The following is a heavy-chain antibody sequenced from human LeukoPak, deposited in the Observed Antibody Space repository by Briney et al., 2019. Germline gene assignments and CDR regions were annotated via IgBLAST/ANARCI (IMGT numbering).Heavy chain of an antibody. CDR1: GGSISSSSYY. Sequence: PSETLSLTCTVSGGSISSSSYYCAWLRQPPGKGLEGIGTVYYSGSTYYNPSLKSRVTISVDTSKNQFSLKLSSVTAADTAVYYCARGKDLPYFFDYWGQGTLVTVSS. CDR2: VYYSGST. J-gene: IGHJ4*02. D-gene: IGHD5/OR15-5a*01. CDR3: ARGKDLPYFFDY. V-gene: IGHV4-39*07.